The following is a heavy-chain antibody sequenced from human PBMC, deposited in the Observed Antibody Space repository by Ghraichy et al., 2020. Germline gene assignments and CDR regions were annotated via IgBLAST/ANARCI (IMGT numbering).Heavy chain of an antibody. D-gene: IGHD3-16*02. V-gene: IGHV4-61*01. J-gene: IGHJ4*02. CDR3: ATMVITFGGVIVRSDY. CDR1: GGSVSSDNYY. CDR2: IYYSGST. Sequence: SETLSLTCTVSGGSVSSDNYYWSWIRQPPGKGLEWIGYIYYSGSTNYNPSLKSRVTMSVDTSKNQFSLKLSSVTAADTAVFYCATMVITFGGVIVRSDYWCQGILVTVSS.